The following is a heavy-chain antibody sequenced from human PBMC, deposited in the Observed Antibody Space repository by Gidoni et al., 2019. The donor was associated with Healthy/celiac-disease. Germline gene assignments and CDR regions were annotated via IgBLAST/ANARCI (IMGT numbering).Heavy chain of an antibody. CDR3: AKDPFIVVVPAAIC. J-gene: IGHJ4*02. V-gene: IGHV3-23*01. CDR2: ISGSGGST. Sequence: EVQLLESGGGLVQPGGSLSLSCAAPGFPFSSYAMSWVRQAPGKGLGWVSAISGSGGSTYYADSVKGRFTISRDNSKNTLYLQMNSLRAEDTAVYYCAKDPFIVVVPAAICWGQGTLVTVSS. D-gene: IGHD2-2*01. CDR1: GFPFSSYA.